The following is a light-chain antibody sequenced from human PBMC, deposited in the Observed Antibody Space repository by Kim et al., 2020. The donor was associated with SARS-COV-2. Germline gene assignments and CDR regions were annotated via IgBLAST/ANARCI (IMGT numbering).Light chain of an antibody. CDR1: QGINNH. V-gene: IGKV1-27*01. CDR3: QKYNKAPYT. J-gene: IGKJ2*01. CDR2: GTS. Sequence: DIQMTQSPSSLSASVGDRVAITCRASQGINNHLAWYQQKPGKVPKLLISGTSTLQAGVPSRFSGSGSVTDYTLTISSLQPEDVATYYCQKYNKAPYTFGQGTKVEI.